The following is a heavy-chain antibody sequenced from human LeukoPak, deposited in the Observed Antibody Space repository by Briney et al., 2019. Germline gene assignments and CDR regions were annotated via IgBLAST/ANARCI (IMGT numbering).Heavy chain of an antibody. V-gene: IGHV4-59*08. D-gene: IGHD6-6*01. CDR3: ASLYQLSPTHNYNSGGTLHNWFDP. CDR1: GGSISNYY. Sequence: PSETLSLTCTVSGGSISNYYWSWIRQPPGKGLEWIGFIYYSGSTNYNPSLKSRVTISVDTSKNQFSLKLSSVTAADAAVYYCASLYQLSPTHNYNSGGTLHNWFDPWGQGTLVTVSS. J-gene: IGHJ5*02. CDR2: IYYSGST.